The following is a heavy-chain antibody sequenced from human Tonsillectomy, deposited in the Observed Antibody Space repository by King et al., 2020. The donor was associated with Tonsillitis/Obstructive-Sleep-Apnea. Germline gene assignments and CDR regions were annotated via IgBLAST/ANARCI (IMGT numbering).Heavy chain of an antibody. J-gene: IGHJ5*02. CDR3: ARDDDYSNYNYFDP. V-gene: IGHV3-20*04. D-gene: IGHD4-11*01. CDR1: GFTIGDHG. Sequence: VQLVESGGGVVRPGGSLRLSCAASGFTIGDHGMSWVRQAPGKGREWVSGISWYGDSTGYADSVKGRITISKDNAKKSLYLQMNSLRVEDTALYYCARDDDYSNYNYFDPWGQGTLVTVSS. CDR2: ISWYGDST.